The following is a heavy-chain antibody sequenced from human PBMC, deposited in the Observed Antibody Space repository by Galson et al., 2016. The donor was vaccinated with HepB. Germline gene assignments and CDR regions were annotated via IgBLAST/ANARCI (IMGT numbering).Heavy chain of an antibody. D-gene: IGHD3-10*01. CDR2: IIPFFGTA. CDR1: GDTFSRYG. CDR3: AGVRGDYFDY. V-gene: IGHV1-69*06. Sequence: SVKVSCKASGDTFSRYGIGWVRQAPGRGLEWMGGIIPFFGTANYAQNFEDRVTINPDKSTSTAYMELSSLRYEDTAVYYCAGVRGDYFDYWGQGTLVTVSS. J-gene: IGHJ4*02.